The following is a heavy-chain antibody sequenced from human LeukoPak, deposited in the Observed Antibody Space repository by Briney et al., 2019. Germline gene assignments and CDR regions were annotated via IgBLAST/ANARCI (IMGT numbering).Heavy chain of an antibody. CDR2: ISYDGSNK. D-gene: IGHD1-26*01. J-gene: IGHJ3*02. V-gene: IGHV3-30*04. CDR1: GFTFSSYA. CDR3: AKDIRHSIVGATANAFDI. Sequence: GRSLRLSCAASGFTFSSYAMHWVRQAPGKGLEWVAVISYDGSNKYYADSVKGRFTISRDNSKNTLYLQMNSLRAEDTALYYCAKDIRHSIVGATANAFDIWGQGTMVTVSS.